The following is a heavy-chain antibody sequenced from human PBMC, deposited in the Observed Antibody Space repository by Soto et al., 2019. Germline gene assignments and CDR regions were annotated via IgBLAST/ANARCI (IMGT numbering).Heavy chain of an antibody. CDR3: ARPQYLPDDVFDV. CDR1: GFTFTNYW. D-gene: IGHD2-2*01. Sequence: GESLTLSCAASGFTFTNYWMQWVRQAPGKGLVWVSRINSDGSSTSHADSVKGRFTISRDNAKNTLYLQMSSLRAEDTAVYYCARPQYLPDDVFDVWGRGTVVTVSS. V-gene: IGHV3-74*01. J-gene: IGHJ3*01. CDR2: INSDGSST.